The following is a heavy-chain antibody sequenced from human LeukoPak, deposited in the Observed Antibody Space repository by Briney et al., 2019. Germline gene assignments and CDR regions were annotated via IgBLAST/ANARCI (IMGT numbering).Heavy chain of an antibody. D-gene: IGHD6-19*01. V-gene: IGHV3-48*01. CDR1: GFTFSSYS. CDR2: ISSSSSTI. Sequence: PRGSLRLSCAASGFTFSSYSMNWVRQAPGKGLEWVSYISSSSSTIYYADSVKGRFTISRDNAKNSLYLQMNSLRAEDTAVYYCTRDEKMQWLPRVYYWGQGTLVTVSS. CDR3: TRDEKMQWLPRVYY. J-gene: IGHJ4*02.